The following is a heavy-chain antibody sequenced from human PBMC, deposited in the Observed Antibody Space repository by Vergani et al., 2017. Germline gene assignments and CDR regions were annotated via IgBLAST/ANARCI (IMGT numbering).Heavy chain of an antibody. V-gene: IGHV3-21*01. D-gene: IGHD2-2*01. Sequence: EVQLVESGGGLVKPGGSLRLSCAASGFTFSSYSMNWVRQAPGKGLEWVSSISSSSSYIYYADSVKGRFTISRDNAKNSLYLQMNSLRAEDTAVYYCARGWYCSSTSCYQAVMDVWGKGTTVTVSS. CDR3: ARGWYCSSTSCYQAVMDV. CDR2: ISSSSSYI. CDR1: GFTFSSYS. J-gene: IGHJ6*03.